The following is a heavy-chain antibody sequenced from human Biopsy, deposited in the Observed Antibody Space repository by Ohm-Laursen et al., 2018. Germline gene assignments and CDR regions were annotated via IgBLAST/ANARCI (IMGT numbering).Heavy chain of an antibody. CDR1: GTSFNDYS. CDR2: VNHSGST. Sequence: SQTLSLTCTVFGTSFNDYSWTWIRQPPGKGLEWIGEVNHSGSTNYKPSLDSRVAISADTSKNQFSLNLYSVTAADTAVYFCARGLPRIAPMVRGRRTWFDPWSQGTLVTVSS. V-gene: IGHV4-34*01. CDR3: ARGLPRIAPMVRGRRTWFDP. J-gene: IGHJ5*02. D-gene: IGHD3-10*01.